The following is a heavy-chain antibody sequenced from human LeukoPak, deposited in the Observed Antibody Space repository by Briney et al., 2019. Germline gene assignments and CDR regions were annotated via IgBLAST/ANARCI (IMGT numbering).Heavy chain of an antibody. CDR1: GGSISSGGYY. CDR3: ARGGGTIAARLYWFDP. J-gene: IGHJ5*02. Sequence: PSQALSLTRTVSGGSISSGGYYWSWIRQHPGKGLEWIGYIYYSGSTYYNPSLKSRVTISVDTSKNQFSLKLSSVTAADTAVYYCARGGGTIAARLYWFDPWGQGTLVTVSS. D-gene: IGHD6-6*01. CDR2: IYYSGST. V-gene: IGHV4-31*03.